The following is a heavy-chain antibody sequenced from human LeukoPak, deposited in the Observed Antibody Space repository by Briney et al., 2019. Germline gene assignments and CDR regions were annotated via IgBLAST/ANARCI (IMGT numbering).Heavy chain of an antibody. CDR2: ISGSGGTT. D-gene: IGHD3-22*01. CDR1: GFTFSSYG. V-gene: IGHV3-23*01. J-gene: IGHJ4*02. CDR3: AKTNGYYSD. Sequence: GGSLRLSCAASGFTFSSYGMNWVRQAPGKGLEWVSGISGSGGTTYYADSVKGRFTISRDNSKNSLSLQVSSLRAEDTAVCYCAKTNGYYSDWGQGTLATVSS.